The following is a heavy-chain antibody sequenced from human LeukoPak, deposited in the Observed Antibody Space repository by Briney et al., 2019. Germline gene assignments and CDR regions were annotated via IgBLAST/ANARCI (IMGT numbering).Heavy chain of an antibody. D-gene: IGHD6-6*01. V-gene: IGHV3-53*01. Sequence: GGSLRLSCAASGFTVSSNYMSWVRQAPGKGLEWVSVIYSGGSTYYADSVKGRFTISRDNSKNTLYLQMNSLRAEDTAVYYCARDLTPWGEYSSSSEAYYYYGMDVWGQGTTVTVSS. CDR3: ARDLTPWGEYSSSSEAYYYYGMDV. CDR1: GFTVSSNY. CDR2: IYSGGST. J-gene: IGHJ6*02.